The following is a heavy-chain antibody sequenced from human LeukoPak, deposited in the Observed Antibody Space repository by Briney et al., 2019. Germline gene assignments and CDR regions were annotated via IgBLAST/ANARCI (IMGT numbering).Heavy chain of an antibody. D-gene: IGHD1-26*01. J-gene: IGHJ6*02. V-gene: IGHV4-59*08. Sequence: PSETLSLTCTVSGGSISSYYWSWIRQPPGKGLEWIGYIYYSGSTNYNPSLKSRVTISVDTSKNQFSLKLSSVTAADTAVYYCARSPWDSLYYGMDVWGQGTTVTVSS. CDR3: ARSPWDSLYYGMDV. CDR2: IYYSGST. CDR1: GGSISSYY.